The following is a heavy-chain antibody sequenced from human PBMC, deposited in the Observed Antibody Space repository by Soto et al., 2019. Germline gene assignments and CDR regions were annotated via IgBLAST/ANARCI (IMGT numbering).Heavy chain of an antibody. V-gene: IGHV1-69*12. Sequence: QVQLVQSGAEVKKPGSSVKVACKVSGDTFSNYVINWVRQAPGQGLEWMGAIVPIFRTANYAQKFQGRVTITADEVTITAYMELSGLRSDDTATYYCARETSAPGTFREDDSDIWGQGTLVTVSS. J-gene: IGHJ3*02. CDR1: GDTFSNYV. D-gene: IGHD6-13*01. CDR3: ARETSAPGTFREDDSDI. CDR2: IVPIFRTA.